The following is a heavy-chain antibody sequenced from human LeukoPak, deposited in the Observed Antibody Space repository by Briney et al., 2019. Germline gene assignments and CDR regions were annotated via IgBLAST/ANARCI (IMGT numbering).Heavy chain of an antibody. Sequence: SETLSLTCTVSGYSINSSYYWGWIRQPPGKGLEWIGSISHSGSTHYTPSLTSRVTISLDTSKNQFSLKLSSVTAADTAVYYCARDLSYYDSSGYYGWFDPWGQGTLVTVSS. CDR3: ARDLSYYDSSGYYGWFDP. J-gene: IGHJ5*02. V-gene: IGHV4-38-2*02. D-gene: IGHD3-22*01. CDR1: GYSINSSYY. CDR2: ISHSGST.